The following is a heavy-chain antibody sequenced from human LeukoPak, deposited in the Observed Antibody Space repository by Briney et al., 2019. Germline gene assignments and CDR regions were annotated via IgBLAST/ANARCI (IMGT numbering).Heavy chain of an antibody. CDR3: ARHGSWYDPPEY. Sequence: SETLSLTCSVLGGSFSGYYWSWIRQPPGKGLEWIGEINHSGSTYYNPSLKSRVTISVDTSKNQFSLKLSSVTAADTAVYYCARHGSWYDPPEYWGQGTLVTVSS. J-gene: IGHJ4*02. CDR1: GGSFSGYY. D-gene: IGHD6-13*01. V-gene: IGHV4-34*01. CDR2: INHSGST.